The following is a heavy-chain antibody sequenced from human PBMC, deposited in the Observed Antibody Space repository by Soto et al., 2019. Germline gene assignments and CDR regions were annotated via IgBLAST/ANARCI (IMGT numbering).Heavy chain of an antibody. D-gene: IGHD2-15*01. CDR3: ARESCSGGSWYVAFWFDP. Sequence: QTLSLTCAISGDSVSSNSAAWNWIRQSPSRGLGWLGRAYYRSKWYNEYAVSVKSRITINPDTSKNQFSLELNSVNPEDTAVYYWARESCSGGSWYVAFWFDPWGQGTLVTVSS. CDR1: GDSVSSNSAA. CDR2: AYYRSKWYN. J-gene: IGHJ5*02. V-gene: IGHV6-1*01.